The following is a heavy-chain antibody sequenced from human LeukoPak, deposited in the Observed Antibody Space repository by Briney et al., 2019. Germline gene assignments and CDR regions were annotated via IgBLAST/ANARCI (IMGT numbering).Heavy chain of an antibody. CDR1: GYTFTSYA. CDR2: INAGNGNT. D-gene: IGHD3-10*01. V-gene: IGHV1-3*01. Sequence: GASVKVSCKASGYTFTSYAMHWLRQAPGQRLEWMGWINAGNGNTKYSQKFQGRVTITRDTSASTAYMELSSLRSEDTAVYYCARDRELLWFGELFTGAIDYWGQGTLVTVSS. CDR3: ARDRELLWFGELFTGAIDY. J-gene: IGHJ4*02.